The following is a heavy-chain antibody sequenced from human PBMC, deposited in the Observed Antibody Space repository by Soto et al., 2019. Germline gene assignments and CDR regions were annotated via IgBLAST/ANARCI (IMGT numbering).Heavy chain of an antibody. Sequence: QVQLQQWGAGLLKPSETLSLTCAVYGGSFSGYYWSWIRQPPGQGLEWIGEINHSGSTNYNPSLKSRVTISVDTSKNQFSLKLSSVTAADTAVYYCASDRRGYSYGSFDYWGQGTLVTVSS. CDR1: GGSFSGYY. D-gene: IGHD5-18*01. V-gene: IGHV4-34*01. CDR2: INHSGST. J-gene: IGHJ4*02. CDR3: ASDRRGYSYGSFDY.